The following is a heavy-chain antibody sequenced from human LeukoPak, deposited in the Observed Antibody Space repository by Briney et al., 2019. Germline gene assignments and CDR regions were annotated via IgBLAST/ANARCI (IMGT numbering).Heavy chain of an antibody. D-gene: IGHD2/OR15-2a*01. CDR2: ISGSSSYI. CDR1: GLTFSPYS. CDR3: ARAGTENHFDY. V-gene: IGHV3-21*01. J-gene: IGHJ4*02. Sequence: GRSLRLSCVASGLTFSPYSMNWVRQAPGKGLEWVSCISGSSSYIYYGDSVKGRFTISRDNAKNSLYLQMNSLRAEDTAVYYCARAGTENHFDYWGQGTLVTVSS.